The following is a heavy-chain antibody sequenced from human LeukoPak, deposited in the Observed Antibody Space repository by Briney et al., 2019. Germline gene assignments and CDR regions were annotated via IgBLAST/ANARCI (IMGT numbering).Heavy chain of an antibody. CDR3: ANFYYGSGTDPSSVTY. CDR1: GFTVSSNY. CDR2: ISSSGSTI. V-gene: IGHV3-11*04. J-gene: IGHJ4*02. D-gene: IGHD3-10*01. Sequence: GGSLRLSCAASGFTVSSNYMSWVRQAPGKGLEWVSYISSSGSTIYYADSVKGRFTISRDNAKNSLYLQMNSLRAEDTAVYYCANFYYGSGTDPSSVTYWGQGTLVTVSS.